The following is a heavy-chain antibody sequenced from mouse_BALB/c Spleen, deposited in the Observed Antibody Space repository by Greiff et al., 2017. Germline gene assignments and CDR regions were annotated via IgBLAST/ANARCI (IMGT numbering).Heavy chain of an antibody. CDR1: GYSITSGYS. Sequence: DVQLQESGPDLVKPSQSLSLTCTVTGYSITSGYSWHWIRQFPGNKLEWMGYIHYSGSTNYNPSLKSRISITRDTSKNQFFLQLNSVTTEDTATYYCANIYYGYLLFAYWGQGTLVTVSA. V-gene: IGHV3-1*02. CDR2: IHYSGST. CDR3: ANIYYGYLLFAY. J-gene: IGHJ3*01. D-gene: IGHD2-2*01.